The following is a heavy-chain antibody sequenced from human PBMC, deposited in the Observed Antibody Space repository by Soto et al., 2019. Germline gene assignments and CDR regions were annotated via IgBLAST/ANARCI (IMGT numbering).Heavy chain of an antibody. J-gene: IGHJ6*02. CDR2: IYYSGST. Sequence: SETLSLTCTVSGGSISSYYWSWIRQPPGKGLEWIGYIYYSGSTNYNPSLKSRVTISVDTSKNQFSLKLSSVTAADTAVYYCAREGPTSIAAHLTDYYGMDVWGQGTTVTISS. D-gene: IGHD6-6*01. CDR3: AREGPTSIAAHLTDYYGMDV. CDR1: GGSISSYY. V-gene: IGHV4-59*01.